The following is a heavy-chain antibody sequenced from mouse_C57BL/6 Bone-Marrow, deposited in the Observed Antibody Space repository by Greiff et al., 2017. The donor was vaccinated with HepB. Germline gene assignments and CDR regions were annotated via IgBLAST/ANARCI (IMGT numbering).Heavy chain of an antibody. CDR1: GYTFTSYG. D-gene: IGHD1-1*01. V-gene: IGHV1-81*01. CDR2: IYPRSGNT. Sequence: QVQLKESGAELARPGASVKLSCKASGYTFTSYGISWVKQRTGQGLEWIGEIYPRSGNTYYNEKFKGKATLTADKSSSTAYMELRSLTSEDSAVYFCARRYYGSSPAWFAYWGQGTLVTVSA. J-gene: IGHJ3*01. CDR3: ARRYYGSSPAWFAY.